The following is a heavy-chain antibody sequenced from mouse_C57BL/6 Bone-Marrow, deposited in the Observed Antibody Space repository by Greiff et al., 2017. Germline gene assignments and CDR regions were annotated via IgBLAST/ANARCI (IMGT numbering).Heavy chain of an antibody. CDR1: GYTFTSYW. V-gene: IGHV1-74*01. Sequence: VQLQQPGAELVKPGASVKVSCKASGYTFTSYWMHWVKQRPGQGLEWIGRIHPSDSDTNYNQKFKGKATLTVDKSSSPAYMQLSSLTSEDSAVYYCAIFGPSYLPYFDYWGQGTTLTVSS. D-gene: IGHD2-10*01. CDR2: IHPSDSDT. CDR3: AIFGPSYLPYFDY. J-gene: IGHJ2*01.